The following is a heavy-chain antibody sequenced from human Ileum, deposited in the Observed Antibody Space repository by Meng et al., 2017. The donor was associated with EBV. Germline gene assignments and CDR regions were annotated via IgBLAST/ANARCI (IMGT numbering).Heavy chain of an antibody. D-gene: IGHD6-13*01. CDR2: IYHSGST. CDR1: GGYISSGGYS. J-gene: IGHJ5*02. V-gene: IGHV4-30-2*01. Sequence: QSQDAGSTLVKPSQTLFPTCAVSGGYISSGGYSWNWIRQPPGKGLEWIGYIYHSGSTCYNPSLKSRVTISVDRSKNQFSLKLSSVTAADTAVYYCARPIAAAGWFDPWGQGTLVTVSS. CDR3: ARPIAAAGWFDP.